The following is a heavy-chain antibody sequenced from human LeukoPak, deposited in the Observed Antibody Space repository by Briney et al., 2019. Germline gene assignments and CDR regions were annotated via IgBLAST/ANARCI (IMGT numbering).Heavy chain of an antibody. CDR2: IIPIFGTA. V-gene: IGHV1-69*05. D-gene: IGHD5-18*01. CDR1: GYTFTSYG. J-gene: IGHJ3*02. Sequence: ASVKVSCKASGYTFTSYGISWVRQAPGQGLEWMGGIIPIFGTANYAQKFQGRVTITTDESTSTAYMELSSLRSEDTAVYYCARGPFTWIQLWLGGAFDIWGQGTMVTVSS. CDR3: ARGPFTWIQLWLGGAFDI.